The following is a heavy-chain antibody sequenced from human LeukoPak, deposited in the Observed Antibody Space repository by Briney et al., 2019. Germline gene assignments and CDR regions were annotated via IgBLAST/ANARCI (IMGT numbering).Heavy chain of an antibody. V-gene: IGHV4-59*12. CDR2: IYYSGST. CDR1: GGSISSYY. Sequence: SETLSLTCTVSGGSISSYYWCWIRQPPGKGLEWVGYIYYSGSTNYNPSLKSRVTISVATSKNQFSLKLRSVTAADTAVYYCARAPITFGGVIVYFDYWGQGTLVTVSS. D-gene: IGHD3-16*02. J-gene: IGHJ4*02. CDR3: ARAPITFGGVIVYFDY.